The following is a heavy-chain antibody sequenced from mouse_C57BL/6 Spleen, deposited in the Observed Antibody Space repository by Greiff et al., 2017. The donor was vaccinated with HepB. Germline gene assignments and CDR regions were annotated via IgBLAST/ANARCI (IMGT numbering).Heavy chain of an antibody. CDR1: GFTFSDYG. V-gene: IGHV5-17*01. J-gene: IGHJ2*01. CDR2: ISSGSSTI. D-gene: IGHD2-4*01. CDR3: ARGGDYPFDY. Sequence: DVQLVESGGGLVKPGGSLKLSCAASGFTFSDYGMHWVRQAPEKGLEWVAYISSGSSTIYYADTVKGRFTISRDNAKNTLFLQMTSLRSEDTAMYYCARGGDYPFDYWGQGTTLTVSS.